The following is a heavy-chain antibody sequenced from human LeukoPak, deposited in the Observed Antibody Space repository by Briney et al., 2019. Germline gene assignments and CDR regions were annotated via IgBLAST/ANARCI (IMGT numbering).Heavy chain of an antibody. Sequence: SETLPLTCTVSGGTISSYYWSWLRQPAGKGLEWIGRIYTSGSTNYNPSLKSRVTMSVDTSKNQFSLKLSSVTAADTAVYYCARGMHPLYPHYTWFDPWGQGTLVTVSS. CDR2: IYTSGST. J-gene: IGHJ5*02. CDR3: ARGMHPLYPHYTWFDP. D-gene: IGHD2-15*01. V-gene: IGHV4-4*07. CDR1: GGTISSYY.